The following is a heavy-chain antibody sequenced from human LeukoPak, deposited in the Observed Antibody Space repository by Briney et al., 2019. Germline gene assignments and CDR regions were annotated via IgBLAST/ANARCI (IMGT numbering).Heavy chain of an antibody. Sequence: ASVKVSCKASGYTFTSYGISWVRQAPGQGLEWMGWISAYNGNTNYAQKLQGRVTMTTDTPTSTAYMELRSLRSDDTAVYYCARVGEVPYFDWLLSPRTVDFDYWGQGTLVTVSS. CDR2: ISAYNGNT. D-gene: IGHD3-9*01. CDR1: GYTFTSYG. CDR3: ARVGEVPYFDWLLSPRTVDFDY. J-gene: IGHJ4*02. V-gene: IGHV1-18*04.